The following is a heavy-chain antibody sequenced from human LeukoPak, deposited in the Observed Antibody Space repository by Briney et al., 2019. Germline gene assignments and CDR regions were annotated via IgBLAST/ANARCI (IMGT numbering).Heavy chain of an antibody. D-gene: IGHD7-27*01. J-gene: IGHJ3*02. V-gene: IGHV1-2*02. CDR2: INPNSGGT. Sequence: GASVKVSCKASGYTFSGYYMHWVRQAPGQGLEWMGWINPNSGGTNYAQKFQGRVTMTRDTSISTAYMELSRVRSDDTTVYYCARGDGDGPARRAFDIWGQGTMVTVSS. CDR3: ARGDGDGPARRAFDI. CDR1: GYTFSGYY.